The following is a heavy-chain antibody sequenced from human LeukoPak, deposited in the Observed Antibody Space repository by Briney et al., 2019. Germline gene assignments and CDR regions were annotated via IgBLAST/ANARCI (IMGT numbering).Heavy chain of an antibody. CDR1: GGSISSYY. Sequence: SETLSLTCTVSGGSISSYYWSWIRQPPGKGLEWIGYIYYSGSTNYNPSLKSRVTMSVDTSKNQFSLKLYSVTAADTAVYYCARYDFNKYFDYWGQGTLVTVSS. CDR3: ARYDFNKYFDY. J-gene: IGHJ4*02. D-gene: IGHD3-3*01. V-gene: IGHV4-59*01. CDR2: IYYSGST.